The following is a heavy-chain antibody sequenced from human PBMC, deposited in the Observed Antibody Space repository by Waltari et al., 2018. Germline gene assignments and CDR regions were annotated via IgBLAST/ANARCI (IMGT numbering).Heavy chain of an antibody. Sequence: QLQLQESGPGLVKPSETLSLTCTVSGGSISSSSYYWGWIRQPPGKGLEWIGSIYYSGSTYYNPSLKSRVTISVDTSKNQFSLKRSSVTAADTAVYYCARVGYSSGFDYWGQGTLVTVSS. CDR2: IYYSGST. V-gene: IGHV4-39*07. J-gene: IGHJ4*02. CDR3: ARVGYSSGFDY. CDR1: GGSISSSSYY. D-gene: IGHD6-19*01.